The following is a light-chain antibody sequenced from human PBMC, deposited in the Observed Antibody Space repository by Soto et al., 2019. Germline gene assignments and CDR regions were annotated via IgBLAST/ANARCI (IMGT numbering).Light chain of an antibody. V-gene: IGKV1-6*01. CDR2: GAS. CDR3: LQDFAYPRT. J-gene: IGKJ1*01. Sequence: AIQMPQSPSSLSASVGDRVTITCRASQGIRNDVGWYQQKPGKAPKSLIYGASSVQNGVPSRFSGSGSGTDFTLTISSLQPEDFATYYCLQDFAYPRTFGQGTRVEVK. CDR1: QGIRND.